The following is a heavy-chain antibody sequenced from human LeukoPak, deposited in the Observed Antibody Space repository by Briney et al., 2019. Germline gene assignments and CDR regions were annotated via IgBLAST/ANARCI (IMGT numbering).Heavy chain of an antibody. CDR1: GGSISSYY. D-gene: IGHD2-21*02. V-gene: IGHV4-59*01. Sequence: SETLSLTCTVSGGSISSYYWSWIRQPPGKGLEWIGYIYYSGSTNYNPSLKSRVAISVDTSKNQFSLKLSSVTAADTAVYYCARDPTVTPYYYYYGMDVWGQGTTVTVSS. CDR3: ARDPTVTPYYYYYGMDV. J-gene: IGHJ6*02. CDR2: IYYSGST.